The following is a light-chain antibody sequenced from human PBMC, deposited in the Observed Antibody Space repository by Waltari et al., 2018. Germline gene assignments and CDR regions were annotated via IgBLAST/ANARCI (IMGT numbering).Light chain of an antibody. Sequence: QSALTQPASVSGSPGQSITISCTGTRRDVGGYNYVSWYQQHPGKVPKLLIFDVSNRPSGVSNRFSGSKSGNTASLTISGLQAEDESDYYCCSFTSRSTWVFGGGTKLTVL. CDR3: CSFTSRSTWV. CDR2: DVS. V-gene: IGLV2-14*01. CDR1: RRDVGGYNY. J-gene: IGLJ3*02.